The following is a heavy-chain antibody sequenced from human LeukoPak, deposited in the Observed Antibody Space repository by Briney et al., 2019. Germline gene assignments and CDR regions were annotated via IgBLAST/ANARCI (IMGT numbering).Heavy chain of an antibody. CDR3: ARHGGSYTFDL. CDR2: MYDSGST. V-gene: IGHV4-59*01. J-gene: IGHJ4*02. CDR1: DGSFSSYY. Sequence: KPSETLSLTCTVSDGSFSSYYWSWIRQPPGKGLELIGYMYDSGSTNYNPSLKSRVTISVDTSKNQFSLRLNSVTAADTAVYYCARHGGSYTFDLWGQGVLVTVSA. D-gene: IGHD1-26*01.